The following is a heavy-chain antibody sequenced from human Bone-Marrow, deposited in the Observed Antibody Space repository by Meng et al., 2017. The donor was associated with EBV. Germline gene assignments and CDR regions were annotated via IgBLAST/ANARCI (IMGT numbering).Heavy chain of an antibody. CDR2: INPNSGGT. D-gene: IGHD6-19*01. CDR3: ARVGGPDHSSGHLDY. J-gene: IGHJ4*02. V-gene: IGHV1-2*06. Sequence: VRLCQCGAEVKKPGAQVKVSCKASGSTFTGYYMHWVRQAPGQGLEWMGRINPNSGGTNYAQKFQGRVTMTRDTSISTAYMELSRLRSDDTAVYYCARVGGPDHSSGHLDYWGQGTLVTVSS. CDR1: GSTFTGYY.